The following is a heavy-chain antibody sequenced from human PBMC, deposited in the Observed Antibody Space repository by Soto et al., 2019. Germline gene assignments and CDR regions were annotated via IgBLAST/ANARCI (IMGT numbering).Heavy chain of an antibody. D-gene: IGHD3-10*01. J-gene: IGHJ4*02. CDR3: AIIYGSRVVDF. Sequence: VQLVESGGGLIQAGGSRRLSCRASGFSVSTNYMAWVRQAPGKGLEWASVIYSSGQTYYKDSVQGRFTISRDHSKNTVYLQMSSLRAEDTGVYSCAIIYGSRVVDFWGQGILITVS. CDR1: GFSVSTNY. CDR2: IYSSGQT. V-gene: IGHV3-53*01.